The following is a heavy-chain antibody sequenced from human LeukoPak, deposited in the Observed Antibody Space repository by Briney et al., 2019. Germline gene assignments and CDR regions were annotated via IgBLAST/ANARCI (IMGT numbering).Heavy chain of an antibody. D-gene: IGHD6-19*01. CDR2: IGRSSTDT. CDR3: ATFRGWYIAH. J-gene: IGHJ4*02. V-gene: IGHV3-11*03. Sequence: GGSLRVSCAASGITFSDYYMTWIRQAPGKGLEWVPSIGRSSTDTKYADSVKGRFTISRDDAKNSVYLQMNSLRAEDTAVYYCATFRGWYIAHWGQGSLVTVSS. CDR1: GITFSDYY.